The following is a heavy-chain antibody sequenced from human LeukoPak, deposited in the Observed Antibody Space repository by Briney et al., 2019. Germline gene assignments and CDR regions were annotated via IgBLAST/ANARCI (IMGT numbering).Heavy chain of an antibody. Sequence: SETLSLTCAVSGYSISSGYYWGWIRQPPGKGLEWIGCCYHSGSTYYNPSLKSRATISVDTSKNQFSRKLSSVTAADTAVYYCARHNDYGDYGDYWGQGTLVTVSS. CDR1: GYSISSGYY. D-gene: IGHD4-17*01. CDR2: CYHSGST. V-gene: IGHV4-38-2*01. CDR3: ARHNDYGDYGDY. J-gene: IGHJ4*02.